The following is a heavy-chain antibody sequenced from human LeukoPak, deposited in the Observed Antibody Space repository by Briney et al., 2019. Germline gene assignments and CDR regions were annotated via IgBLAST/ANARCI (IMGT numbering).Heavy chain of an antibody. CDR1: GGTFSSYA. J-gene: IGHJ6*03. Sequence: SVKVSCKASGGTFSSYAISWVRQAPGQGLEWMGGIIPIFGTANYAQKFQGRVTITADESTSTAYMELSSLRSEDTAVYYCARGGYGDDYYYYYMDVWGKGTTVTVSS. CDR3: ARGGYGDDYYYYYMDV. V-gene: IGHV1-69*01. D-gene: IGHD4-17*01. CDR2: IIPIFGTA.